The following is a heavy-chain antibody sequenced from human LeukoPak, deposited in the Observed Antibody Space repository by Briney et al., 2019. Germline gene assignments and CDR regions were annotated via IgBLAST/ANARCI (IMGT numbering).Heavy chain of an antibody. CDR3: PRLSSGLYYYDSSGYYFDY. Sequence: ASVKVSCKASGYTFTSYYMHWVRQAPGQGLEWRGIINPSGGSTSYALKFQGRVTMTRDTSTSAVYMELRRPRSEDPAVYYCPRLSSGLYYYDSSGYYFDYWGQGTLVTVSS. CDR2: INPSGGST. D-gene: IGHD3-22*01. J-gene: IGHJ4*02. CDR1: GYTFTSYY. V-gene: IGHV1-46*01.